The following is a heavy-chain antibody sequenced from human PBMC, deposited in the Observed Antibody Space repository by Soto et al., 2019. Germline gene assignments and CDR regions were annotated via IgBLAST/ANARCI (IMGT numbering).Heavy chain of an antibody. CDR2: INHSGST. CDR3: ACITMVRGVIGRRTRAMDV. D-gene: IGHD3-10*01. CDR1: GGSFSGYY. Sequence: LSLTCAVYGGSFSGYYWSWIRQPPGKGLEWIGEINHSGSTNYNPSLKSRVTISVDTSKNQFSLKLSSVTAADTAVYYCACITMVRGVIGRRTRAMDVWGQGTTVTVSS. J-gene: IGHJ6*02. V-gene: IGHV4-34*01.